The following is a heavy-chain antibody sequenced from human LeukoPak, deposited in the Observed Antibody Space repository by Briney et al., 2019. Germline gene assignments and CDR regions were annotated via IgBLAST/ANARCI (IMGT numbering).Heavy chain of an antibody. V-gene: IGHV3-48*02. CDR1: GLTFSSYS. Sequence: GGSLRLSCAASGLTFSSYSMNWVRLAPGKGQEWVSYITIISSEIYYGDSAKVRFTISTDNAKNSVYLQMHSLRDEDTAVYSCARDRAYAFDNWGQGTMVTVSS. J-gene: IGHJ3*02. CDR2: ITIISSEI. D-gene: IGHD3-10*01. CDR3: ARDRAYAFDN.